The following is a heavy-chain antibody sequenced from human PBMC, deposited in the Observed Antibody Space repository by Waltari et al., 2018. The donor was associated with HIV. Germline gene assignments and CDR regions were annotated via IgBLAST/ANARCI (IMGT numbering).Heavy chain of an antibody. D-gene: IGHD3-3*01. CDR3: ARGERFLEWLPKGY. J-gene: IGHJ4*02. V-gene: IGHV3-30*01. CDR1: GFTFNAYA. Sequence: AASGFTFNAYAMHWVRQAPGKGLEWVAVILFDGSNKYYAESVKGRFTISRDNSKNTLYLQMNSLRAEDTAVYYCARGERFLEWLPKGYWGQGTLVTVSS. CDR2: ILFDGSNK.